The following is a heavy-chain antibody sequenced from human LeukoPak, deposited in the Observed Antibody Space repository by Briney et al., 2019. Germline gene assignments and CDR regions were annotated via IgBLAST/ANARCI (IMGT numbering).Heavy chain of an antibody. CDR2: IYSGGST. Sequence: GGSLRLSCAASGFTVSSNYMSWVRQAPGKGLEWVSVIYSGGSTYYADSVKGRFTISRDNSKNTLYFQMNSLRAEDTAVYYCARDPSSAADYYYYGMDVWGQGTTVTVSS. CDR1: GFTVSSNY. V-gene: IGHV3-66*01. J-gene: IGHJ6*02. CDR3: ARDPSSAADYYYYGMDV. D-gene: IGHD6-13*01.